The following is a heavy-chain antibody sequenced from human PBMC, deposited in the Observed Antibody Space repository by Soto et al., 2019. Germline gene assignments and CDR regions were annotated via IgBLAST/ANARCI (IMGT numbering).Heavy chain of an antibody. V-gene: IGHV4-59*01. CDR1: GGSISSYY. D-gene: IGHD6-6*01. J-gene: IGHJ5*02. CDR2: IYYSGST. Sequence: PSETLSLTCTVSGGSISSYYWSWIRQPPGKGLEWIGYIYYSGSTNYNPSLKSRVTISVDTSKNQFPLKLSSVTAADTAVYYCARGPPVIAARQGYWFDPWGQGTLVTVSS. CDR3: ARGPPVIAARQGYWFDP.